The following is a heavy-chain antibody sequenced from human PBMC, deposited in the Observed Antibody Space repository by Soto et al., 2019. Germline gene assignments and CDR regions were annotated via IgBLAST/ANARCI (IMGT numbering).Heavy chain of an antibody. CDR2: ISFDGSHK. CDR1: GFTVSNYG. Sequence: QVLLVESGGGVVQPGRSLRLSCAGSGFTVSNYGLHWVRQAPGKGLDWVSFISFDGSHKYYADSVKGRFTISRDNSNNMLYLQMDSLTTEDTAVYYCAKDGAPRYCSRSSCHPAGAYWGQGTLVTVSS. J-gene: IGHJ4*02. D-gene: IGHD2-15*01. V-gene: IGHV3-30*18. CDR3: AKDGAPRYCSRSSCHPAGAY.